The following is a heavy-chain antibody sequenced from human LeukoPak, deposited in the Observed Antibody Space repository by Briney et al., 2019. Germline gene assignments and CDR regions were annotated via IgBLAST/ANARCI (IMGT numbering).Heavy chain of an antibody. D-gene: IGHD3-10*01. V-gene: IGHV3-23*01. CDR1: GFDFSSHG. Sequence: GGSLRLPCAASGFDFSSHGMNWVRQTPGKGLEWVSTINFNGGRTYYADSVKGRFSVSRDNSKNTLYLQMNSLRVEDTAVYYCAKGGRGSWAGNTGDWGQGTLVSVSS. CDR2: INFNGGRT. CDR3: AKGGRGSWAGNTGD. J-gene: IGHJ4*02.